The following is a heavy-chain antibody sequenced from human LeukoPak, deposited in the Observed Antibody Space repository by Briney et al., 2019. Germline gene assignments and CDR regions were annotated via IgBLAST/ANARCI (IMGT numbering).Heavy chain of an antibody. Sequence: ASVKVSCKASGYTFTCYYMHWVRQAPGQGLEWMGWINPNSGGTNYAQKFQGRVTMTRDTSISTAYMELSRLKSDDTAVYYCVWAAAGTDFDYWGQGTLVTVSS. J-gene: IGHJ4*02. D-gene: IGHD6-13*01. CDR3: VWAAAGTDFDY. V-gene: IGHV1-2*02. CDR1: GYTFTCYY. CDR2: INPNSGGT.